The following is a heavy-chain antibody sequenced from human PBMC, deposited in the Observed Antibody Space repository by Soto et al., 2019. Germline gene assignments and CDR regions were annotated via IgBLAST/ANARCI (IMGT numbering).Heavy chain of an antibody. CDR1: GFTFSSYG. D-gene: IGHD2-15*01. J-gene: IGHJ1*01. V-gene: IGHV3-33*08. CDR2: ISYDGSNQ. CDR3: AIAMGRSYQWYGPVEYFQY. Sequence: QVQLVESGGGVVQPGRSLRLSCEGFGFTFSSYGMHWVRQAPGKGLEWVAVISYDGSNQYYGDSVKGGFTISRDDSKTTLYLQMNSLRSEDTAVYYCAIAMGRSYQWYGPVEYFQYWGQATLVTVSS.